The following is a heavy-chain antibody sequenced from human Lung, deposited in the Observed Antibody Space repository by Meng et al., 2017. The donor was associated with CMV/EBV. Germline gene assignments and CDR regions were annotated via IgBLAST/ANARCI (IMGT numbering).Heavy chain of an antibody. CDR1: GFTFSSYA. Sequence: LSLTCAASGFTFSSYAMSWVRQAAGKGLEWVSAISGSGGSTYYADSGKGRFTISRDNSKNTLYLQMNSLRAEDTAVYYCAKAYSSSSVGTNRGFDYWGQRTLVTVSS. V-gene: IGHV3-23*01. J-gene: IGHJ4*02. D-gene: IGHD6-6*01. CDR3: AKAYSSSSVGTNRGFDY. CDR2: ISGSGGST.